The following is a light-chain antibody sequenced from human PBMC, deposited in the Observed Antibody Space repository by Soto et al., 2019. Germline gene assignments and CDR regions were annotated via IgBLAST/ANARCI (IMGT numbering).Light chain of an antibody. Sequence: DIVMTQSPDSLAVSLGETATINCKSSQSLLYRSENKNYLSWYQQKPGQPPKLLIYWASTRESGVPDRFSGRGSGTDFTLTISSLQAEDVAVYYCLQYYSAPRTFGQGTKVDIK. V-gene: IGKV4-1*01. CDR1: QSLLYRSENKNY. CDR3: LQYYSAPRT. J-gene: IGKJ1*01. CDR2: WAS.